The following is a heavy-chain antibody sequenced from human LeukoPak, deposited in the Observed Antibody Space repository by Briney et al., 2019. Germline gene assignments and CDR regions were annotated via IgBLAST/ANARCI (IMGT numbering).Heavy chain of an antibody. Sequence: ASVKVSCKASGYTFTGYYMHWVRQAPGQGLEWMGRINPNSGGTNYAQKFQGRVTMTRDTSISTAYMELSMLRSDDTAVYYCAKAAGATIPLDYWGQGTLVTVSS. CDR2: INPNSGGT. CDR3: AKAAGATIPLDY. V-gene: IGHV1-2*06. J-gene: IGHJ4*02. CDR1: GYTFTGYY. D-gene: IGHD1-26*01.